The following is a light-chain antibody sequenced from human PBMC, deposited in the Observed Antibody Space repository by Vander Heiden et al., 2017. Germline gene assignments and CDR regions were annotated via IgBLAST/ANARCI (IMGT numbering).Light chain of an antibody. J-gene: IGLJ3*02. CDR3: CSYAGSYTWV. Sequence: QSALTQPRSASGSPGQSVTISCSGTSSDVGAYDYVYWYQQHPGKAPKLLIYDVTKWPSGVPDRFSGSKSGNTATLTISGLLTEDEADYYCCSYAGSYTWVFGGGTKVTVL. CDR2: DVT. V-gene: IGLV2-11*01. CDR1: SSDVGAYDY.